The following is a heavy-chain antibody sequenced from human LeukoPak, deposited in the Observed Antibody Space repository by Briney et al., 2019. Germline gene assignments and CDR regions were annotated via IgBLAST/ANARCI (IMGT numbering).Heavy chain of an antibody. CDR3: AKDTLPPNIVGAKDDAFDI. Sequence: PGGSLRLSCAASGFTFDEYAMHWVRQAPGKGLEWASLISWDCGSSYYADSVKGRFTIFRDNSKNTLYLQMDSLRAEDTAVYYCAKDTLPPNIVGAKDDAFDIWGQGTMVTVSS. V-gene: IGHV3-43D*03. CDR2: ISWDCGSS. J-gene: IGHJ3*02. CDR1: GFTFDEYA. D-gene: IGHD1-26*01.